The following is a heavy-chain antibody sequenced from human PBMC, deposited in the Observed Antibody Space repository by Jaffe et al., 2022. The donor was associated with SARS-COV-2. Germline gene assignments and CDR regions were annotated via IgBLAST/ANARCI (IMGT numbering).Heavy chain of an antibody. Sequence: QVQLQESGPGLVKPSETLSLTCTVSGYSIRSGFYWGWIRQSPGKGLEWIGSMYHSGSSNFNPSLKSRVTISVDTANNQFSLKLSSVTAADTAIYYCARVLGVSGTSSETFLDYWGQGSLVTVSS. CDR3: ARVLGVSGTSSETFLDY. CDR1: GYSIRSGFY. V-gene: IGHV4-38-2*02. CDR2: MYHSGSS. D-gene: IGHD3-10*01. J-gene: IGHJ4*02.